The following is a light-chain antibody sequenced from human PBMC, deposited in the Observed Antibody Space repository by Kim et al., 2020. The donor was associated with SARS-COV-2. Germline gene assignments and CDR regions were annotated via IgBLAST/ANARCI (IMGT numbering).Light chain of an antibody. J-gene: IGLJ3*02. Sequence: PVTTVTVAGTADNGGSYSNELEWYQQSPATAPPTVVYEDNHRRVGVPDRFSDSVDCASNAASRSNSGRKTEEEAESYGQSYDSCEVFGGGTQLTVL. CDR2: EDN. CDR1: NGGSYSNE. V-gene: IGLV6-57*02. CDR3: QSYDSCEV.